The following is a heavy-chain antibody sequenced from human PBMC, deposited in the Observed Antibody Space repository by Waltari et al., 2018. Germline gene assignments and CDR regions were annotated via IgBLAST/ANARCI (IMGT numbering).Heavy chain of an antibody. CDR2: ISSSSSTI. V-gene: IGHV3-48*04. D-gene: IGHD6-13*01. J-gene: IGHJ6*02. CDR1: GFTFSSYS. Sequence: EVQLVESGGGLVQPGGSLRLSCAASGFTFSSYSMNWVRQAPGKGLEWVSYISSSSSTIYYADSVKGRFTISRDNAKNTLYLQMNSLRAEDTAVYYCAKGQQLVHYYYYGMDVWGQGTTVTVSS. CDR3: AKGQQLVHYYYYGMDV.